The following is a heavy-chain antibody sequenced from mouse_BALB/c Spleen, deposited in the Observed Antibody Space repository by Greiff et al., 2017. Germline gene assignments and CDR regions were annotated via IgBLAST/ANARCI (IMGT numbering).Heavy chain of an antibody. CDR1: GYTFTSYW. Sequence: VQLLQSGAELARPGASVKLSCKASGYTFTSYWMQWVKQRPGQGLEWIGAICPGDGDTRYTQKFKGKATLTADKSSSTGYMQLSSLASEDSAVYCCGRSSYAMDYWGQGTSVTVSS. V-gene: IGHV1-87*01. D-gene: IGHD1-3*01. J-gene: IGHJ4*01. CDR2: ICPGDGDT. CDR3: GRSSYAMDY.